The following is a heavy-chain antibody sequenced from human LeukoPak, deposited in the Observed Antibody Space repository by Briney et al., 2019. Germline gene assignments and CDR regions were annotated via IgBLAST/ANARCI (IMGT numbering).Heavy chain of an antibody. J-gene: IGHJ5*02. D-gene: IGHD3-22*01. CDR1: GGSISSGGYS. Sequence: SETLSLTCAVSGGSISSGGYSWSWIRQPPGKGLEWIGYIYHSGSTYYNPSLKSRVTISVDRSKNQFSLKLSSVTAADTAVYYCARDSSGNYHYYDSSGYDEVGWFDPWGQGTLVTVSS. V-gene: IGHV4-30-2*01. CDR2: IYHSGST. CDR3: ARDSSGNYHYYDSSGYDEVGWFDP.